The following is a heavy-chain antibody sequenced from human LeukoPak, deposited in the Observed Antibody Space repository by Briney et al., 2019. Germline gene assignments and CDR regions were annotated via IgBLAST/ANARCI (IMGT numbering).Heavy chain of an antibody. D-gene: IGHD3-22*01. V-gene: IGHV1-18*01. CDR1: GFTFTNYD. J-gene: IGHJ4*02. Sequence: ASVKVSCKATGFTFTNYDINWVRQAPGQGLEWMGWISVYNGNTRYAQKFQGRVTMTTDTSTSTGYMELRSLRSDDTAVYYCARRGGTAAVGTDYYYESSGYYYWGQGALVTVSS. CDR3: ARRGGTAAVGTDYYYESSGYYY. CDR2: ISVYNGNT.